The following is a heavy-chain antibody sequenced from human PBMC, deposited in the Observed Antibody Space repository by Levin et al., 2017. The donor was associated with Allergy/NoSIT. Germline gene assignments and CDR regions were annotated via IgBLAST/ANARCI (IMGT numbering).Heavy chain of an antibody. CDR2: ISGSGGST. CDR1: GFTFSSYA. D-gene: IGHD6-13*01. CDR3: AKAPGRSYSSSWYRGIDY. Sequence: GGSLRPSCAASGFTFSSYAMSWVRQAPGKGLEWVSAISGSGGSTYYADSVKGRFTISRDNSKNTLYLQMNSLRAEDTAVYYCAKAPGRSYSSSWYRGIDYWGQGTLVTVSS. V-gene: IGHV3-23*01. J-gene: IGHJ4*02.